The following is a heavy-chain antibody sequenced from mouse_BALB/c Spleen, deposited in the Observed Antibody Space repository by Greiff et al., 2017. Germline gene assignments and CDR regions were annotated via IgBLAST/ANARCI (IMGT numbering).Heavy chain of an antibody. Sequence: VHLVESGPGLVAPSQSLSITCTVSGFSLTSYGVHWVRQPPGKGLEWLGVIWAGGSTNYNSALMSRLSISKDNSKSQVFLKRNSLQTDDTAMYYCARDGSSPNWYFEVWGAGTTVTVSS. CDR1: GFSLTSYG. J-gene: IGHJ1*01. D-gene: IGHD1-1*01. CDR2: IWAGGST. CDR3: ARDGSSPNWYFEV. V-gene: IGHV2-9*02.